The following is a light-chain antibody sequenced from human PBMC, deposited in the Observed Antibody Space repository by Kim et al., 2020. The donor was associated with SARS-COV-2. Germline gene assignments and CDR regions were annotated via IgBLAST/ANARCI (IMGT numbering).Light chain of an antibody. CDR3: QQYDDWPPWT. CDR1: QSVSSN. Sequence: VSTGETATLSCRASQSVSSNVAWYQQTPGQAPRLLIYGASTRATDIPARFSGSGSGTDFTLTISSLQSEDLAVYHCQQYDDWPPWTFGQGTKVEI. V-gene: IGKV3-15*01. CDR2: GAS. J-gene: IGKJ1*01.